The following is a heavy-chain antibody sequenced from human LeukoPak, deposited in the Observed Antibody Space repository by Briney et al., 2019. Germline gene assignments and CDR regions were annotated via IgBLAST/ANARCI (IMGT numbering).Heavy chain of an antibody. V-gene: IGHV3-33*01. Sequence: PGGSLRLSCTASGFTFRNYGIHWVRQAPGKGLEWVAVIWDDGSREYYSDSVQGRFTISRDNSNNTVYLQMNSLGAEDTAVYYCARDFTGLDYWGQGILVTVSS. CDR3: ARDFTGLDY. CDR1: GFTFRNYG. D-gene: IGHD1-14*01. CDR2: IWDDGSRE. J-gene: IGHJ4*02.